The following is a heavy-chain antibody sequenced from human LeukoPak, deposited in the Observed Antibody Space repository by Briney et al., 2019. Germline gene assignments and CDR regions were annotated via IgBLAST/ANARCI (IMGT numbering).Heavy chain of an antibody. V-gene: IGHV3-7*01. D-gene: IGHD3-9*01. CDR1: GFTFSSYW. Sequence: GGSLRLSCAASGFTFSSYWMSWVRQAPGKGLEWVANIKQDGSEKYYVDSVKGRFAISRDNAENTLYLQMNSLRAEDTAVYYCARPPDILTGKNWFDPWGQGTLVTVSS. CDR3: ARPPDILTGKNWFDP. CDR2: IKQDGSEK. J-gene: IGHJ5*02.